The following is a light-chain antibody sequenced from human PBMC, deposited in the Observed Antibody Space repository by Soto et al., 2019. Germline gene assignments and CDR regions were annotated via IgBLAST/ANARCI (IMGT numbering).Light chain of an antibody. CDR1: QSIRRY. J-gene: IGKJ5*01. CDR2: DAS. CDR3: QQYEDTTIT. V-gene: IGKV1-33*01. Sequence: DIQRTQAPYSLSASVGGRGTITCRASQSIRRYLTWYQQKPGKAPRLLIYDASNLETGVPSRFSGSGSGTDFTFTISSLQTEDIATYYCQQYEDTTITFGQGTRLEIK.